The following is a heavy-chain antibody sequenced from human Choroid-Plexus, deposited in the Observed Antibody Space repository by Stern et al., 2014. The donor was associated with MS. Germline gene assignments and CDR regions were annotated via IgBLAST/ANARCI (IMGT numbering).Heavy chain of an antibody. J-gene: IGHJ4*02. Sequence: VQLVESGPGLAKPSQTLSLTCTVSGGSISSGGYYWSWIRQHPGKGLERIGYIYYSGSTYYNPSLKSRVSISVDTSKNQFSLKLSSVTAADTAVYYCARGPPDYYDSSGYYTYWGQGTLVTVSS. CDR2: IYYSGST. CDR1: GGSISSGGYY. CDR3: ARGPPDYYDSSGYYTY. V-gene: IGHV4-31*03. D-gene: IGHD3-22*01.